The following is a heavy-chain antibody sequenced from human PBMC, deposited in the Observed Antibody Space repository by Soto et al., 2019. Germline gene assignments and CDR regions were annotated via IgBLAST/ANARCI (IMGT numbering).Heavy chain of an antibody. D-gene: IGHD2-21*02. CDR2: TSSDGTDN. CDR1: GFTFSSYA. J-gene: IGHJ3*02. V-gene: IGHV3-30*04. CDR3: ARTYECAKSDCYRAFDI. Sequence: GGSLRLSCAASGFTFSSYAMHWVRQAPGTGPEWVAATSSDGTDNVYADSVSGRFTISRDNSKNTLYLQMNSLRSEDAAVYYCARTYECAKSDCYRAFDIWGQGTMVTV.